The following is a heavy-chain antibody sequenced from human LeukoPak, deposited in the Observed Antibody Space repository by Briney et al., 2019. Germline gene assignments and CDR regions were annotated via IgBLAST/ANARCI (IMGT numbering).Heavy chain of an antibody. V-gene: IGHV3-7*01. D-gene: IGHD2-2*01. J-gene: IGHJ6*02. CDR2: IKQDGSEK. Sequence: PGGSLRLSCAASGFTFSSYCMSWVRQAPGEGLEWVANIKQDGSEKYYVDSVKGRFTISRDNAKSSLYLQMNSLRAEDTAVYYCARQRCPYWPYCSSTSYDYYYYGMDVWGQGTTVTVSS. CDR3: ARQRCPYWPYCSSTSYDYYYYGMDV. CDR1: GFTFSSYC.